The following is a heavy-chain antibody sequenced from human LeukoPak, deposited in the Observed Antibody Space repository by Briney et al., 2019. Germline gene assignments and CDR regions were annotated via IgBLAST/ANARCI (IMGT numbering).Heavy chain of an antibody. V-gene: IGHV1-69*13. CDR3: ARGLGGKSYWYFDL. Sequence: SVKVSCKASGGTFSNHAVNWLRQAPGQGFQWMGGIIPIFGTTNSAQKFRGRVTFTADESTSTAYMELSSLTSDDTAVYYCARGLGGKSYWYFDLWGRGTLVTVSS. CDR1: GGTFSNHA. CDR2: IIPIFGTT. D-gene: IGHD2-15*01. J-gene: IGHJ2*01.